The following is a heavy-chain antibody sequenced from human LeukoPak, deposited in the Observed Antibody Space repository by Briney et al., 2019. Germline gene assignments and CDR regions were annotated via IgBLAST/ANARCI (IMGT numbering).Heavy chain of an antibody. CDR1: GFTVSSNY. V-gene: IGHV3-66*01. CDR2: IYSGGST. Sequence: PGGSLRLSCAASGFTVSSNYMSWVRQAPGKGLEWVSVIYSGGSTYYADSVKGRFTISRDNSKNTLYLQMNSLRAEDTAVYYCARDNAGDHFDYWAREPWSPSPQ. CDR3: ARDNAGDHFDY. J-gene: IGHJ4*02. D-gene: IGHD6-13*01.